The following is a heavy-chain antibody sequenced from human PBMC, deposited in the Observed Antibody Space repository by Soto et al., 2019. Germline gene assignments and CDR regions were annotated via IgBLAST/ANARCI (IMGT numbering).Heavy chain of an antibody. CDR2: ISYDGSNK. CDR1: GFTFSSYA. D-gene: IGHD3-22*01. CDR3: ARDLRYYYDSSGYYFRFDY. J-gene: IGHJ4*02. Sequence: PGGSLRLSCAASGFTFSSYAMHWVRQAPGKGLEWVAVISYDGSNKYCADSVKGRFTISRDNSKNTLYLQMNSLRAEDTAVYYCARDLRYYYDSSGYYFRFDYWGQGTLVTVS. V-gene: IGHV3-30-3*01.